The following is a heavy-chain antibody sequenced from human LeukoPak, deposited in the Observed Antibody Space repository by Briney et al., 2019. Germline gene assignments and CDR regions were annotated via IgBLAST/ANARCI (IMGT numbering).Heavy chain of an antibody. D-gene: IGHD3/OR15-3a*01. V-gene: IGHV4-39*01. CDR3: ARQTGSGLFTLP. CDR2: IYYTGNT. CDR1: GVSISSSNSY. Sequence: SETLSLTCTVSGVSISSSNSYWGWIRQPRGKGLEWIGSIYYTGNTYYNASLKSRVTISIDTSNNQIPLRLISVTATDTAMYYCARQTGSGLFTLPGGQGTLVTVSS. J-gene: IGHJ4*02.